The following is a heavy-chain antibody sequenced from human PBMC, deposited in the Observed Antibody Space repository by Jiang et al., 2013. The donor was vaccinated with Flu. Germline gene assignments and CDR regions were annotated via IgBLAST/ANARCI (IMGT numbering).Heavy chain of an antibody. CDR3: ARVFGEITTYFDY. Sequence: GSGLVKPSETLSLTCTVSGYSISSGYYWGWIRQPPGKGLEWIGSIYHSGSTYYNPSLKSRVTISVDTSKNQFSLKLSSVTAADTAVYYCARVFGEITTYFDYWGQGTLVTVSS. CDR1: GYSISSGYY. J-gene: IGHJ4*02. CDR2: IYHSGST. V-gene: IGHV4-38-2*02. D-gene: IGHD1-1*01.